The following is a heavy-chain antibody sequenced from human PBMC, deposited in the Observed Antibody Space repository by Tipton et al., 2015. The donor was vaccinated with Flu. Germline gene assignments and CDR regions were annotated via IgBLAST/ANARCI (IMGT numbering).Heavy chain of an antibody. D-gene: IGHD3-10*02. CDR3: ARLSYYDVDLKNFYFDY. CDR2: IYPSGTT. Sequence: TLSLTCTVSGGSINSYFWSWIRQPPGKGLEWIGGIYPSGTTYYNPSLKSRVTISADTSKSQFSLMLRSVTAADTAVYYCARLSYYDVDLKNFYFDYWGQGALVTVSS. J-gene: IGHJ4*02. CDR1: GGSINSYF. V-gene: IGHV4-59*05.